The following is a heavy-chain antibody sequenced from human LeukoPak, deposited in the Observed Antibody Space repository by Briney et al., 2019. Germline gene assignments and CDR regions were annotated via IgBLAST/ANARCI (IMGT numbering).Heavy chain of an antibody. J-gene: IGHJ5*02. CDR3: ARDLRRDFLRGFDP. CDR1: GYTFTGYY. V-gene: IGHV1-2*02. CDR2: INPNSGGT. Sequence: ASVKVSCKASGYTFTGYYMHWVRQAPGQGLEWMGWINPNSGGTNYAQKFQGRVTMTGDTSISTAYMELSRLRSDDTAVYYCARDLRRDFLRGFDPWGQGTLVTVSS. D-gene: IGHD3-3*01.